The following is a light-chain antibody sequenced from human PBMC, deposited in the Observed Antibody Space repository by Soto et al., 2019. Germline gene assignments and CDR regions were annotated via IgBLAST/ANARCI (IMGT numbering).Light chain of an antibody. J-gene: IGLJ1*01. V-gene: IGLV2-14*01. CDR1: SSDVGGYNY. Sequence: SALTQPASVSGSPGQSIAISCTGTSSDVGGYNYVSWHQQHPGKAPKVLISVVSNRPSGVSYGFSGSESGNTASLTISGLQAEDEADYYRSSYRRGGTVVFGSET. CDR2: VVS. CDR3: SSYRRGGTVV.